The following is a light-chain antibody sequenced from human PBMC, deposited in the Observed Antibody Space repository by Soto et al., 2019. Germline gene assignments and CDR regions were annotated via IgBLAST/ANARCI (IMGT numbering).Light chain of an antibody. CDR2: DFK. CDR3: QSYDTSLRNVV. CDR1: TSNIGTKND. J-gene: IGLJ2*01. V-gene: IGLV1-40*01. Sequence: QSVLTQPPSVSGAPGQSVSISCTGNTSNIGTKNDVNWYRHLPGTAPKLVIFDFKNWPSGVPDRFSGSRSGTSASLAITGLQAEDEADYYCQSYDTSLRNVVFGGGTKLTVL.